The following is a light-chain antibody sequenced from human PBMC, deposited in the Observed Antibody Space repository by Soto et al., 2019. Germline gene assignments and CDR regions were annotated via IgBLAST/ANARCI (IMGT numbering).Light chain of an antibody. J-gene: IGKJ4*01. Sequence: DIQMTQSPSSLSASVGDRVTITCRSSQTISTFLHWFQQKPGKAPNHLIYDASSLQSGVPSRFSGSGSGTDFTLTISSLQPEDFGTYYCQQLNSYLALTFGGGTKVDIK. CDR2: DAS. CDR1: QTISTF. CDR3: QQLNSYLALT. V-gene: IGKV1-39*01.